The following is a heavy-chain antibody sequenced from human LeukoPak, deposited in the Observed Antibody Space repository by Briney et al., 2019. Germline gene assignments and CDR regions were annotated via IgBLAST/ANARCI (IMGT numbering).Heavy chain of an antibody. CDR3: AKDISSYYDSSGYSYFDY. CDR2: ISWNSGSI. D-gene: IGHD3-22*01. CDR1: GFTFDDYA. Sequence: GGSLRLSCAASGFTFDDYAKHWVRQAPGKGLEWVSGISWNSGSIGYADSVKGRFTISRDNAKNSLYLQMNSLRAEGTALYYCAKDISSYYDSSGYSYFDYWGQGTLVTVSS. V-gene: IGHV3-9*01. J-gene: IGHJ4*02.